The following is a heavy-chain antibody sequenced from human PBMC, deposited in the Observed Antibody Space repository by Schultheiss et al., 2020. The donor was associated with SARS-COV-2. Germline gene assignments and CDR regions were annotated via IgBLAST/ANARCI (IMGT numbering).Heavy chain of an antibody. CDR1: GGSISSYY. Sequence: SETLSLTCTVSGGSISSYYWSWIRQPPGKGLEWIGEINHSGSTNNNPSLKSRVTISIDTSKNQFSLKLSSVTVADTAVFYCATDTGGSIDTFEIWGQGTMVTVSS. CDR2: INHSGST. CDR3: ATDTGGSIDTFEI. V-gene: IGHV4-59*08. D-gene: IGHD2-8*02. J-gene: IGHJ3*02.